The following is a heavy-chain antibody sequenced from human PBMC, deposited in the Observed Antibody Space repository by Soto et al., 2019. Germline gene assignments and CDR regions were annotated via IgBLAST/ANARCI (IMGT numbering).Heavy chain of an antibody. J-gene: IGHJ4*01. Sequence: EVQLVESGGDLVQPGGSLRLSCVASGFPFSDYWLYWVRQAPGKGLVWVSRIDSEGVGTNYADSVKGRFTISRDNAKNTLYLEMNSLRDEDTAVYYCVRSGGSSPVDFWGQGTLVTVSS. V-gene: IGHV3-74*01. CDR1: GFPFSDYW. CDR3: VRSGGSSPVDF. CDR2: IDSEGVGT. D-gene: IGHD3-10*01.